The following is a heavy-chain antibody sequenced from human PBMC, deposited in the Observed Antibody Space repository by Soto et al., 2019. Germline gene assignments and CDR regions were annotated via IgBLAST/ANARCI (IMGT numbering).Heavy chain of an antibody. D-gene: IGHD1-26*01. CDR2: ISYDGSNK. V-gene: IGHV3-30-3*01. J-gene: IGHJ6*02. CDR1: GFTFSSYA. Sequence: GGSLRLSCAASGFTFSSYAMHWVRQAPGKGLEWVAVISYDGSNKYYADSVKGRFTISRDNSKNTLYLQMNSLRAEDTAVYYCARAGLVGATKGLMDVWGQGTTVTVSS. CDR3: ARAGLVGATKGLMDV.